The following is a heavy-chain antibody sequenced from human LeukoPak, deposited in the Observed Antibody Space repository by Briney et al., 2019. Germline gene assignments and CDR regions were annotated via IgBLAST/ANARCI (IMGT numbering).Heavy chain of an antibody. CDR3: ARHKGSTVTDVYYMDV. CDR2: IIPIFGTA. D-gene: IGHD4-17*01. V-gene: IGHV1-69*05. CDR1: GGTFSSYA. Sequence: SVKVSCKASGGTFSSYAISWVRQAPGQGLEWMGRIIPIFGTANYAQKFQGKVTITTDESTSTAYMELSSLRSEDTAVYYCARHKGSTVTDVYYMDVWGKGTTVTVSS. J-gene: IGHJ6*03.